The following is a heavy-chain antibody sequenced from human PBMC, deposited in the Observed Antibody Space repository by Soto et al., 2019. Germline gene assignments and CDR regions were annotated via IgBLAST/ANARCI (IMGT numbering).Heavy chain of an antibody. D-gene: IGHD6-6*01. CDR1: GFTFSSYA. CDR3: ARSSSSDY. Sequence: QVQLVESGGGVVQPGRSLRLSCAASGFTFSSYAMHWVRQAPGKGLEWVAVISYDGSNKYYADSVKGRFTISRDNSKNTLYLQMNSLRAEDTALYYCARSSSSDYWGQGALVTVSS. J-gene: IGHJ4*02. V-gene: IGHV3-30-3*01. CDR2: ISYDGSNK.